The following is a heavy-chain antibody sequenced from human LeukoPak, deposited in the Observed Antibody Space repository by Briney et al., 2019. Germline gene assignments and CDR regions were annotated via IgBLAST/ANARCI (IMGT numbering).Heavy chain of an antibody. V-gene: IGHV3-11*01. CDR3: ARRRDSGSLQHFDY. D-gene: IGHD1-26*01. Sequence: GGSLKLSCAASGFTFSDYYMSWIRQAPGKGLEWVSYISSSGTTIYYADSVKGRFTISRDNAKNSLYLQMNSLRAEDTAVYYCARRRDSGSLQHFDYWGQGTLVTVSS. CDR1: GFTFSDYY. CDR2: ISSSGTTI. J-gene: IGHJ4*02.